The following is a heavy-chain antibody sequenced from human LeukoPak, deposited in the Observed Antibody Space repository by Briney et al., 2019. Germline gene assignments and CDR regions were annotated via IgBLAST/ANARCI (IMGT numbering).Heavy chain of an antibody. CDR3: ASLTDIVVVPATIFSISFDY. D-gene: IGHD2-2*01. Sequence: PSETLSLTCTVSGGSISSSSYYWGWIRQPPGKGLEWIGSIYYSGSTYYNPSLKSRVTISVDTSKNQFSLKLSSVTAADTAVYYCASLTDIVVVPATIFSISFDYWGQGTLVTVSS. CDR2: IYYSGST. J-gene: IGHJ4*02. V-gene: IGHV4-39*07. CDR1: GGSISSSSYY.